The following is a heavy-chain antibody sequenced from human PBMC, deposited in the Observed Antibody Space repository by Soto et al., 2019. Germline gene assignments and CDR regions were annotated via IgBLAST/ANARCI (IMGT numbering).Heavy chain of an antibody. CDR3: ARVTFRAAAGTDYYGMDV. CDR2: IYYSGST. Sequence: PSETLSLTCTVSWGSISSGGYYWSWIRQHPGKGLEWIGYIYYSGSTYYNPSLKSRVTISVDTSKNQFSLKLSSVTAADTAVYYCARVTFRAAAGTDYYGMDVWGEGTTVTVSS. CDR1: WGSISSGGYY. D-gene: IGHD6-13*01. J-gene: IGHJ6*04. V-gene: IGHV4-31*03.